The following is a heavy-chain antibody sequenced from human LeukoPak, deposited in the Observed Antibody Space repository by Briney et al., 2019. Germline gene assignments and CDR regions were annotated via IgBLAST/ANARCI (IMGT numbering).Heavy chain of an antibody. V-gene: IGHV3-23*01. D-gene: IGHD2-15*01. CDR2: ISGSGGST. Sequence: PGGSLRLSCAASGFAFSSYAMSWVRQAPGKGLEWVSAISGSGGSTYYADSVKGRFTISRDNSKNTLYLQMNSLRAEDTAVYYCAKANVVAAMADWFDPWGQGTLVTVSS. J-gene: IGHJ5*02. CDR3: AKANVVAAMADWFDP. CDR1: GFAFSSYA.